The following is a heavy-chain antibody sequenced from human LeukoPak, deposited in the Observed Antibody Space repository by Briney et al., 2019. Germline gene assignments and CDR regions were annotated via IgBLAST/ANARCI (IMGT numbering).Heavy chain of an antibody. CDR3: ARVGPPLLHYSSGDNWFDP. J-gene: IGHJ5*02. D-gene: IGHD6-25*01. V-gene: IGHV3-11*01. Sequence: GGSLRLSCAASGFTFSDYYMSWIRQAPGKGLEWVSYISSSGSTIYYADSVKGRFTISRDNAKNSLYLQMNSLRAEDTAVYYCARVGPPLLHYSSGDNWFDPWGQGTLVTVSS. CDR2: ISSSGSTI. CDR1: GFTFSDYY.